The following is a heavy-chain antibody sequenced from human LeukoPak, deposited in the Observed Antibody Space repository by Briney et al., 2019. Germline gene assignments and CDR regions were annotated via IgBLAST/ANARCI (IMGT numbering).Heavy chain of an antibody. CDR2: IKQDGSEK. CDR3: AREWWGQWPNYYYYDMDV. Sequence: GGSLRLSCAASGFTFSSYWMSWVRQAPGKGLEWVANIKQDGSEKYYVDSVKGRFTISRDNAKNSLYLQMNSLRAEDTAVYYCAREWWGQWPNYYYYDMDVWGQGTTVTVSS. J-gene: IGHJ6*02. CDR1: GFTFSSYW. D-gene: IGHD6-19*01. V-gene: IGHV3-7*01.